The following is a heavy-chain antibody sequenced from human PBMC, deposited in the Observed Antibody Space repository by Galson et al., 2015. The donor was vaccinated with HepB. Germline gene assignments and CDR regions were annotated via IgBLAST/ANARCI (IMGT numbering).Heavy chain of an antibody. Sequence: SLRLSCAASGFTFSNDAINWVRQAPGRGLEWISTIGSGAGTFYADSVKGRFTISRDNSKNTVYLQMNNLRAEDTAVYYCAKGFSRSGGTCYSRLSSFDYWGQGTLVTVSS. D-gene: IGHD2-15*01. CDR3: AKGFSRSGGTCYSRLSSFDY. CDR1: GFTFSNDA. V-gene: IGHV3-23*01. CDR2: IGSGAGT. J-gene: IGHJ4*02.